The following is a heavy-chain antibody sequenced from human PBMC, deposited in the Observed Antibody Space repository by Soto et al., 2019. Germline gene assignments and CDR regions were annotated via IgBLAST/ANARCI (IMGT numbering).Heavy chain of an antibody. CDR2: IYYSGST. CDR1: GGSISSYY. D-gene: IGHD6-19*01. J-gene: IGHJ2*01. V-gene: IGHV4-59*01. CDR3: ARYSSGWQKTPRFHL. Sequence: QVQLQESGPGLVKPSETLSLTCTVSGGSISSYYWSWIRQPPGKGLEWIGYIYYSGSTNYNPSLKSRVTISVDTSKNQFSLKLSSVTAADTAVYYCARYSSGWQKTPRFHLWGRGTLVTVSS.